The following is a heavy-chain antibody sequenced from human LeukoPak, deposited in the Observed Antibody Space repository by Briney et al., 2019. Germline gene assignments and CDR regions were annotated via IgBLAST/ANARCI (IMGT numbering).Heavy chain of an antibody. D-gene: IGHD3-10*01. Sequence: PGGSLRLSCTVSGFTVSSNSMSWIRQAPGKGLEWVSYISSSGSTIYYADSVKGRFTISRDNTKNSLYLQMNSLRAEDTAVYYCARPDYYGSGSYYSGWGQGTLVTVSS. CDR3: ARPDYYGSGSYYSG. CDR2: ISSSGSTI. J-gene: IGHJ4*02. V-gene: IGHV3-11*04. CDR1: GFTVSSNS.